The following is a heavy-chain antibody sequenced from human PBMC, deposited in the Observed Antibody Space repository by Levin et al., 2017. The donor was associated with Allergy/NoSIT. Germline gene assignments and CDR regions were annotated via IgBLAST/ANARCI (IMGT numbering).Heavy chain of an antibody. CDR1: GFIFSSYA. V-gene: IGHV3-23*01. Sequence: GESLKISCAASGFIFSSYAMSWVRQAPGKGLGWVSGISGSGYSTYYADSVKGRFTISRDNSKHTLYLQMNSLRAEDTAVYYCAKDPLYVPVAGNWFDPWGQGTLVTVSS. CDR3: AKDPLYVPVAGNWFDP. CDR2: ISGSGYST. J-gene: IGHJ5*02. D-gene: IGHD6-19*01.